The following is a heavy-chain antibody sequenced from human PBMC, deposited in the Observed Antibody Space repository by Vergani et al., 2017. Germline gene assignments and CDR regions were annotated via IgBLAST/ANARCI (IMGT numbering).Heavy chain of an antibody. D-gene: IGHD3-16*02. J-gene: IGHJ4*02. CDR1: GGTFSSYA. CDR3: ARDRLGAFGGVIVSGDY. V-gene: IGHV1-69*11. Sequence: QVQLVQSGAEVKKPGSSVKVSCKASGGTFSSYAISWVRQAPGQGLEWMGRIIPILGTANYAQKFQGRVTITADESTSTAYMELSSLRSEDTAVYYCARDRLGAFGGVIVSGDYWGQGTLVTVSS. CDR2: IIPILGTA.